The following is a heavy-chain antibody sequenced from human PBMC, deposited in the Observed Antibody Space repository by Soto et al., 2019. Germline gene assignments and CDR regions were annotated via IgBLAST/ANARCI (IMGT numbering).Heavy chain of an antibody. V-gene: IGHV1-18*01. CDR1: GYTFTSYG. CDR3: AGDGFHLRQFPRYYYYYCYLLDV. J-gene: IGHJ6*03. D-gene: IGHD3-9*01. Sequence: ASVKVSCKASGYTFTSYGISWVRQAPGQGLEWMGWISAYSGNTNYAQKLQGRVTMTTDTSTSTAYMELRSLRSDDTAVYYCAGDGFHLRQFPRYYYYYCYLLDVWGKGTTVTVSS. CDR2: ISAYSGNT.